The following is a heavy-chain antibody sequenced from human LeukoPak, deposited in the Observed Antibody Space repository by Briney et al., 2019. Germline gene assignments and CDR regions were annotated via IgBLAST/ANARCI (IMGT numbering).Heavy chain of an antibody. D-gene: IGHD6-19*01. CDR3: ARDSRWQWLPVMEGYYYGMDV. CDR1: GYTFTSYG. J-gene: IGHJ6*02. Sequence: GASVKVSCKASGYTFTSYGISWVRQAPGQGLEWMGWISAYNGNTNYAQKLQGRVTMTTDTSTSTAYMELRSLRSDDTAVYYCARDSRWQWLPVMEGYYYGMDVWGQGTTVTVSS. V-gene: IGHV1-18*01. CDR2: ISAYNGNT.